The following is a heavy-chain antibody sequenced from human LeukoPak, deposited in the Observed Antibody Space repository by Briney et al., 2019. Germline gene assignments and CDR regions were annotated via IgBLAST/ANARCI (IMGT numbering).Heavy chain of an antibody. Sequence: GGSLRLSCAASGFTFSSYGMHWVRQAPGKGLEWVAFIRYDGSNKYYADSVKGRFTISRDNSKNTLYLQMNSLRAEDTAVYYCAKDRGYDFWSGSDYFDYWGQGTLVTVSS. CDR1: GFTFSSYG. J-gene: IGHJ4*02. CDR2: IRYDGSNK. V-gene: IGHV3-30*02. D-gene: IGHD3-3*01. CDR3: AKDRGYDFWSGSDYFDY.